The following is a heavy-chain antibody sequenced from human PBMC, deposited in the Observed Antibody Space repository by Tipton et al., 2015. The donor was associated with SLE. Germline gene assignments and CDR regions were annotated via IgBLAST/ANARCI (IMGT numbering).Heavy chain of an antibody. CDR3: ARHEITIFGGADAFDI. V-gene: IGHV4-39*01. J-gene: IGHJ3*02. CDR1: GGSISSSSYY. D-gene: IGHD3-3*01. Sequence: TLSLTCTVSGGSISSSSYYWGWIRQPPGKGLEWIGSIYYSGSTFYNPSLKSRVTISVDTSKSQFSLKLSSVTAADTAVYYCARHEITIFGGADAFDIWGQGTMVTVSS. CDR2: IYYSGST.